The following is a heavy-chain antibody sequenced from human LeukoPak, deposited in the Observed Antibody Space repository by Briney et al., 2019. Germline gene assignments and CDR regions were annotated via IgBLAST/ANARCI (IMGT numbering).Heavy chain of an antibody. J-gene: IGHJ4*02. CDR1: GGSISSGGYS. V-gene: IGHV4-30-2*01. D-gene: IGHD2/OR15-2a*01. Sequence: PSETLSLTCAVSGGSISSGGYSWSWIRQPPGKGLEWIGYIYHSGSTYYNPSLKSRVTISVDRSKNQFSLKLSSVTAADTAVYYCARASSHYFPSSAFDYWGQGTLVTVSS. CDR3: ARASSHYFPSSAFDY. CDR2: IYHSGST.